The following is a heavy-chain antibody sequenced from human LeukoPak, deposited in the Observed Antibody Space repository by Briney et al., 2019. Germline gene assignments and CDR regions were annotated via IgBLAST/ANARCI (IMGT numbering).Heavy chain of an antibody. CDR1: GGSISSGDYY. CDR2: IYYSGST. Sequence: SETLSLTCTVTGGSISSGDYYWSWIRQPPGKGLEWIGYIYYSGSTYYNPSLKSRVTISVDTSKNQFSLKLSSVTAADTAVYYCARARGEYCSSTSCYNYFDYWGQGTLVTVSS. D-gene: IGHD2-2*02. J-gene: IGHJ4*02. V-gene: IGHV4-30-4*08. CDR3: ARARGEYCSSTSCYNYFDY.